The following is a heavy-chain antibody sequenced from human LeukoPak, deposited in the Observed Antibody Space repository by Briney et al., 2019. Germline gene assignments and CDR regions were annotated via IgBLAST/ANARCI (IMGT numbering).Heavy chain of an antibody. CDR2: ISWNSGSI. Sequence: PGGSLRLSWAASGFTFDDYAMHWVRQAPAKGLEWVSGISWNSGSIGYADSVKGRFTISRDNAKNSLYLQMNSLRAEDTALYYCAKDIRDGVQLWLIGGYAFDIWGQGTMVTVSS. J-gene: IGHJ3*02. CDR3: AKDIRDGVQLWLIGGYAFDI. V-gene: IGHV3-9*01. D-gene: IGHD5-18*01. CDR1: GFTFDDYA.